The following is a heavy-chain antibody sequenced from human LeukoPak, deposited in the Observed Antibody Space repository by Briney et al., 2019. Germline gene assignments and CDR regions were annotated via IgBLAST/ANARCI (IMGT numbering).Heavy chain of an antibody. CDR1: GFTFSDYY. Sequence: GGSLRLSCAASGFTFSDYYMSWIRQAPGKGLEWVSYISSCGSTINYADSVEGRFTISRDNAKNSLYLQMNSLRAEDTAVYYCARGRVAVSTPYYMDVWGKGTTVTVSS. V-gene: IGHV3-11*01. J-gene: IGHJ6*03. CDR3: ARGRVAVSTPYYMDV. CDR2: ISSCGSTI. D-gene: IGHD6-19*01.